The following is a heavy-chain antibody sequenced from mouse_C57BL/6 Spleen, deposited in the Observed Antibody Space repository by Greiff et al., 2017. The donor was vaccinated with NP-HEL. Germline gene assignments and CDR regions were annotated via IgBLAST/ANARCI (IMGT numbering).Heavy chain of an antibody. V-gene: IGHV1-61*01. CDR2: IYPSDSET. J-gene: IGHJ4*01. CDR3: ARRILRYYAMDY. D-gene: IGHD1-1*01. CDR1: GYTFTSYW. Sequence: QVQLQQPGAELVRPGSSVKLSCKASGYTFTSYWMDWVKQRPGQGLEWIGNIYPSDSETHYNQKFKDKATLTVDKSSSTAYMQLSSLTSEGSAVYYCARRILRYYAMDYWGQGTSVTVSA.